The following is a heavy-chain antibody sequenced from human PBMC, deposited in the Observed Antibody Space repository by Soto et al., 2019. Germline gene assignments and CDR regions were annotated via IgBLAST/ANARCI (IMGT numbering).Heavy chain of an antibody. CDR3: AGHLTVTQYNWFDP. CDR2: IYYSGST. D-gene: IGHD4-17*01. J-gene: IGHJ5*02. CDR1: GGSISSYY. Sequence: QVQLQESGPGLVKPSETLSLTCTVSGGSISSYYWSWIRQPPGKGLEWIGYIYYSGSTNYNPSLKSRVTLSVDTPKNQFSLQLCSLPAAGTAVYYCAGHLTVTQYNWFDPWGQGTLVTVCS. V-gene: IGHV4-59*08.